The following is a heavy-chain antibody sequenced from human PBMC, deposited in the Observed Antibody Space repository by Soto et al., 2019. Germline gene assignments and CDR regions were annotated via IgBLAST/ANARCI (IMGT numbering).Heavy chain of an antibody. CDR1: GGSFSGYY. D-gene: IGHD6-13*01. CDR3: ASQPQLAAIFPY. Sequence: PSETLSLTCAVYGGSFSGYYWSWIRQPPGKGLEWIGEINHSGSTNYTPSLKSRVTISVDRSKNQFSLKLCSVTVAVTSVYYCASQPQLAAIFPYWGQGTLLTVSS. V-gene: IGHV4-34*01. J-gene: IGHJ4*02. CDR2: INHSGST.